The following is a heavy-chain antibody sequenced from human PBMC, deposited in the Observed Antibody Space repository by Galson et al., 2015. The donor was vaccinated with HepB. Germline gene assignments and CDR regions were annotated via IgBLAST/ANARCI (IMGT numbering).Heavy chain of an antibody. CDR2: IYYSGST. CDR1: GGSISSYY. V-gene: IGHV4-59*08. D-gene: IGHD2-21*02. J-gene: IGHJ6*02. Sequence: LSLTCTVSGGSISSYYWSWIRQPPGKGLEWIGYIYYSGSTNYNPSLKSRVTISVDTSKNQFSLKLSSVTAADTAVYYCARYDLYYGMDVWGQGTTVTVSS. CDR3: ARYDLYYGMDV.